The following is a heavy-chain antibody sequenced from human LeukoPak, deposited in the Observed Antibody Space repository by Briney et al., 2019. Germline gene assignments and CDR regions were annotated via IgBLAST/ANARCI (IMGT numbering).Heavy chain of an antibody. D-gene: IGHD5-12*01. V-gene: IGHV3-66*01. CDR2: IYSGGST. CDR1: GFTVSNNY. J-gene: IGHJ4*02. CDR3: TRVGVPTIGGPVDY. Sequence: GGSLRLSCAASGFTVSNNYMSWVRQAPGKGLEWVSVIYSGGSTYYADSVKGRFTISRDNSKNSLYLEMNSLRDEDTAVYYCTRVGVPTIGGPVDYWGQGTLVTVSS.